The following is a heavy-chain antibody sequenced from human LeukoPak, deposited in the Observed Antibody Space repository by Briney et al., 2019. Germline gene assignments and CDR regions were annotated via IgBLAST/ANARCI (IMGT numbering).Heavy chain of an antibody. CDR1: GYSFTSYW. V-gene: IGHV5-51*01. D-gene: IGHD4-17*01. J-gene: IGHJ4*02. CDR3: ARPHANYGVDSYVDY. Sequence: GESLKISCKGSGYSFTSYWIGWVRQMPGKGLEWMGIIYPGDSDTRYSPSFQGQVTISADKSISTAYLQWSSLKASDTAMYYCARPHANYGVDSYVDYWGQGTLVTVSS. CDR2: IYPGDSDT.